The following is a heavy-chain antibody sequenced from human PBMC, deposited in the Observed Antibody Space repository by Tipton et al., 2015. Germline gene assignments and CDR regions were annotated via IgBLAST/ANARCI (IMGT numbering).Heavy chain of an antibody. J-gene: IGHJ4*02. D-gene: IGHD3-10*01. CDR1: GYSFTSYN. V-gene: IGHV1-46*03. Sequence: QLVQSGAEVKKPGASVRTSCKASGYSFTSYNMHWVRQAPGQRPEGMGIIFSSGSTSYARKFQGRVTMTRDTSTSTVYMEWSSLSSEDTAVYYGARDPGSSSSFAYWGRGPLVPVSS. CDR2: IFSSGST. CDR3: ARDPGSSSSFAY.